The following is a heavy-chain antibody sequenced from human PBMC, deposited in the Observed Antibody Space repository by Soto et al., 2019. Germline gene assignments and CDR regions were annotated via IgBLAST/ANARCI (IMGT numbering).Heavy chain of an antibody. Sequence: PGGSLRLSCAASGFTFSSYGMHWVRQAPGKELEWVAVISYDGSNKYYADSVKGRFTISRDNSKNTLYLQMNSLRAEDTAVYYCAGLRGITIFGVVIPGYYGMDVWGQGTTVTVSS. D-gene: IGHD3-3*01. CDR2: ISYDGSNK. CDR3: AGLRGITIFGVVIPGYYGMDV. V-gene: IGHV3-30-3*01. CDR1: GFTFSSYG. J-gene: IGHJ6*02.